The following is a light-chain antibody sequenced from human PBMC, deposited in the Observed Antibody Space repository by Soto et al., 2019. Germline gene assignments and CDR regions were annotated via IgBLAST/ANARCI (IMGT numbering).Light chain of an antibody. Sequence: ETVMTQSPATLSVSPGERATLSCSASQSVNSDLAWYQKKPGQAPRLLIYGSSTRATGIPARCSGGASGTEFTLTSSRLQSEDFAVYYCQQNNNWPRTFGQGTKVEMK. CDR2: GSS. J-gene: IGKJ1*01. CDR1: QSVNSD. V-gene: IGKV3-15*01. CDR3: QQNNNWPRT.